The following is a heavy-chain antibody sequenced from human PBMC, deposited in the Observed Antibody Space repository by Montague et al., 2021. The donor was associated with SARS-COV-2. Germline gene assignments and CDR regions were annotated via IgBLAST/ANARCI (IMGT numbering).Heavy chain of an antibody. J-gene: IGHJ6*02. V-gene: IGHV4-34*01. CDR3: ARGGHQLRFGLDV. Sequence: SETLSLTCAVYGGSFSGYYWSWIRQPPGKGLVWIGQIHHTGSTIYKPSLKSRVTISEDTSKNQFSLKMTSVTAADTAVYYCARGGHQLRFGLDVWGQGTTVTVSS. D-gene: IGHD3-16*01. CDR1: GGSFSGYY. CDR2: IHHTGST.